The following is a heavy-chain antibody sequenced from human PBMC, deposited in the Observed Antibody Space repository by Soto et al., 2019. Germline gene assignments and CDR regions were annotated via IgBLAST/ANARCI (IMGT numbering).Heavy chain of an antibody. CDR2: IRSKAYGETT. CDR1: GFTSGEYA. Sequence: PGGYLRHSSTCSGFTSGEYALRWSCQAPRKGLEWVGVIRSKAYGETTDYAASVKGRFTILRDDSKSIAYLQLNSLQSEDTGVYHCTRYRYPSRYSYFGMDVWGHGT. CDR3: TRYRYPSRYSYFGMDV. J-gene: IGHJ6*02. D-gene: IGHD6-13*01. V-gene: IGHV3-49*03.